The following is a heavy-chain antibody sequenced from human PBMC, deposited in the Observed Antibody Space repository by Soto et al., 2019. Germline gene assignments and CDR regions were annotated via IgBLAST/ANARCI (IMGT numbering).Heavy chain of an antibody. J-gene: IGHJ4*02. CDR1: GGSISSGGYS. V-gene: IGHV4-30-2*01. Sequence: QLQLQESGSGLVKPSQTLSLTCAVSGGSISSGGYSWSWIRQPPGKGLEWIGYIYHSGSTYYNPSLKRRVTMSVDRSKNQCALKLSSVTAAETAVYDCARVSTGTTSWDYWGQGTLVTVSS. CDR2: IYHSGST. D-gene: IGHD4-17*01. CDR3: ARVSTGTTSWDY.